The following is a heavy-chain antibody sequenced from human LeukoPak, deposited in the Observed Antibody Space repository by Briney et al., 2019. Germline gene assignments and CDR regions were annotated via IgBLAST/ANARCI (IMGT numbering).Heavy chain of an antibody. Sequence: PGGSLRLSCAASGFTFSSYAMHWVRQAPGKGLEWVAVISYDGSNKYYADSVKGRFTISRDNSKNTLYLQMNSLRAEDTAVYYCAKDQEQWPPHDAFDIWGQGTMVTVSS. CDR2: ISYDGSNK. V-gene: IGHV3-30-3*01. D-gene: IGHD6-19*01. CDR3: AKDQEQWPPHDAFDI. CDR1: GFTFSSYA. J-gene: IGHJ3*02.